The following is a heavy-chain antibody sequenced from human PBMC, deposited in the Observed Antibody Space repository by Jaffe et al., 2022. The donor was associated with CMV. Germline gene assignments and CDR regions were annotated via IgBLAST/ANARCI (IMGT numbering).Heavy chain of an antibody. Sequence: EVQLVESGGGVVRPGGSLRLSCAASGFTFDDYGMSWVRQAPGKGLEWVSGINWNGGSTGYADSVKGRFTISRDNAKNSLYLQMNSLRAEDTALYHCARDAFRPGPPVPAARIYHHYGMDVWGQGTTVTVSS. V-gene: IGHV3-20*01. CDR3: ARDAFRPGPPVPAARIYHHYGMDV. D-gene: IGHD2-2*01. J-gene: IGHJ6*02. CDR1: GFTFDDYG. CDR2: INWNGGST.